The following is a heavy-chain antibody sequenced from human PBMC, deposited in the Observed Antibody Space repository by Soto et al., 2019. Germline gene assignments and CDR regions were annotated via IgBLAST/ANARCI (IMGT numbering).Heavy chain of an antibody. CDR3: AKSGGYYYDSSDFDI. V-gene: IGHV3-23*01. CDR2: ISGSGGIT. J-gene: IGHJ3*02. CDR1: GFTFSSYA. Sequence: GGSLRLSCAASGFTFSSYAMSWGRPAPGKGLEWGSAISGSGGITYYADSVKGRVTISRDNSKNTLYLQMNSLRAEDTAGYYCAKSGGYYYDSSDFDIWGQGTMVTVSS. D-gene: IGHD3-22*01.